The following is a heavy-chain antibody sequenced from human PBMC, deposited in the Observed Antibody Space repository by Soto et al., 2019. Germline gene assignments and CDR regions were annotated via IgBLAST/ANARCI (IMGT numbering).Heavy chain of an antibody. D-gene: IGHD2-15*01. J-gene: IGHJ4*02. Sequence: QVQLVQSGAEVKKPGASVKVSCKASGYTFTSYYMHWVRQAPGQGLEWMGIINPSGGSTSYAQKFQGRVTMTRDTSTSTVYMELSSLRSEDTAVYYSAGGNPIHYFDYWGQGTLVTVSS. CDR2: INPSGGST. V-gene: IGHV1-46*01. CDR1: GYTFTSYY. CDR3: AGGNPIHYFDY.